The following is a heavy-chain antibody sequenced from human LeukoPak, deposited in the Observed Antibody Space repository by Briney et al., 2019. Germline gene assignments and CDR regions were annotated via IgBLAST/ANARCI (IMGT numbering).Heavy chain of an antibody. V-gene: IGHV3-74*01. CDR3: ARALTWGLYYFDY. D-gene: IGHD3-16*01. CDR2: INSDGSWT. CDR1: GNYW. J-gene: IGHJ4*02. Sequence: PGGSLRLSCAASGNYWMHWVRQAPGKGLVWVSHINSDGSWTSYADSVKGRFTISKDNAKNTVYLQMNSLRAEDTAVYYCARALTWGLYYFDYWGQGTLVTVSS.